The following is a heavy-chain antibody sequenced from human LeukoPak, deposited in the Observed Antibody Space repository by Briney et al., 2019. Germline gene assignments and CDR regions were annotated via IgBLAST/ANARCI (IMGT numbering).Heavy chain of an antibody. Sequence: ASVKVSCKASGYTFTSYDINWVRQATGQGLEWMGWMNPNSGNTGYAQKFQGRVTITRNTSISTAYMELSSLRSEDTAVYYCAREKVGARYRDAFDIWGQGTMVTVSS. CDR1: GYTFTSYD. J-gene: IGHJ3*02. CDR3: AREKVGARYRDAFDI. D-gene: IGHD1-26*01. CDR2: MNPNSGNT. V-gene: IGHV1-8*03.